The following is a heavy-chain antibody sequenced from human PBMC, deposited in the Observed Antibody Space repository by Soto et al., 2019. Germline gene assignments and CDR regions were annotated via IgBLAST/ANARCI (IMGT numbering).Heavy chain of an antibody. V-gene: IGHV4-4*07. Sequence: SETLSPTCTVSGGSMSSYYWTWIRQPAGKGLEWIGRVYSSGGTHYNPSLKSRVTISLDTSKNQFSLRLLSVTDADTAVYYCARGQRFSDWFDPWGQGTLVT. CDR2: VYSSGGT. J-gene: IGHJ5*02. CDR1: GGSMSSYY. CDR3: ARGQRFSDWFDP. D-gene: IGHD3-3*01.